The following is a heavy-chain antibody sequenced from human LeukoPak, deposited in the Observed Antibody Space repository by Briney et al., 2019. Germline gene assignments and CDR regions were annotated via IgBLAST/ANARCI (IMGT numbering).Heavy chain of an antibody. Sequence: ASVKVSCKASGYTFTSYGISWVRQAPGQGLEWMGWISAYNGNTKYAQKLQGRVTMTTDTSTSTAYMELRSLRSDDTAVYYCARDYSSSWPTPWWFDPWGQGTLVTVSS. CDR3: ARDYSSSWPTPWWFDP. CDR2: ISAYNGNT. D-gene: IGHD6-13*01. V-gene: IGHV1-18*01. J-gene: IGHJ5*02. CDR1: GYTFTSYG.